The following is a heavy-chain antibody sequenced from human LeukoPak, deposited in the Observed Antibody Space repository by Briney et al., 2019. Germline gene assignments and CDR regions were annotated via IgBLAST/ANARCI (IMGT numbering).Heavy chain of an antibody. Sequence: ASVKVSCKASGYTFTGYYMHWVRQAPGQGLEWMGWINPNSGGTNYAQKFQGRVTMTRDTSISTAYMELSRLRSDDTAVYYCARDSRITRNWFDPWGQGTLVTVSS. V-gene: IGHV1-2*02. J-gene: IGHJ5*02. CDR2: INPNSGGT. CDR3: ARDSRITRNWFDP. CDR1: GYTFTGYY. D-gene: IGHD3-10*01.